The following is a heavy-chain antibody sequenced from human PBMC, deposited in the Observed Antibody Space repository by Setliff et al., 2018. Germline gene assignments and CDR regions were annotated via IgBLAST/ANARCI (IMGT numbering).Heavy chain of an antibody. J-gene: IGHJ4*02. D-gene: IGHD3-3*01. V-gene: IGHV3-7*01. CDR3: ARDGYNFWSGESCFDY. Sequence: GGSLRLSCEASGFTLSYYWMQWVRQAPGKGLEWVANIIQDGSETYYADSVKGRFTISRDNAKNSLYLQMNSLRAEDTAVYYCARDGYNFWSGESCFDYWGQGTLVTVSS. CDR2: IIQDGSET. CDR1: GFTLSYYW.